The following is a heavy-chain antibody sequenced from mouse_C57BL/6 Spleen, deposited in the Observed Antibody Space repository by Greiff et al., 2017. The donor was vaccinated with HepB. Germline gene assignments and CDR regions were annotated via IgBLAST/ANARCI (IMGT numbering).Heavy chain of an antibody. CDR3: ARHEEDYSNYFYAMDY. V-gene: IGHV5-6*02. CDR2: ISSGGSYT. Sequence: EVMLVESGGDLVKPGGSLKLSCAASGFTFSSYGMSWVRQTPDKRLEWVATISSGGSYTYYPDSVKGRFTISRDNAKNTLYRQMSSLKSEDTAMYYCARHEEDYSNYFYAMDYWGQGTSVTVSS. J-gene: IGHJ4*01. CDR1: GFTFSSYG. D-gene: IGHD2-5*01.